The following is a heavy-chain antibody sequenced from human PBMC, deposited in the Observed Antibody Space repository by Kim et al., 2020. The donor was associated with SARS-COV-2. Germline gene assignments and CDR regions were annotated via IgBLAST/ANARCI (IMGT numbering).Heavy chain of an antibody. CDR3: ARDRQRAGTGVDY. J-gene: IGHJ4*02. V-gene: IGHV6-1*01. CDR1: GDSVSSNSAA. CDR2: TYYRSKWYT. Sequence: SQTLSLTCDISGDSVSSNSAAWNWIRQSPSRGLEWLGRTYYRSKWYTAYQLSVKARITINPDTSNNQFSLQLNSVTPEDTAVYYCARDRQRAGTGVDYWGQGTLVTVSS. D-gene: IGHD6-19*01.